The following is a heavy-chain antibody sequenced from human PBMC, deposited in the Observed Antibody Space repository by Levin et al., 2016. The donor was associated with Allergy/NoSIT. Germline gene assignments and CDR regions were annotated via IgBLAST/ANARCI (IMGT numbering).Heavy chain of an antibody. CDR1: GGSFSGYY. CDR3: ARGGGYGSGSYYLTCFDY. V-gene: IGHV4-34*01. Sequence: SETLSLTCAVYGGSFSGYYWSWIRQPPGKGLEWIGEINHSGSTNYNPSLKSRVTISVDTSKNQFSLKLSSVTAADTAVYYCARGGGYGSGSYYLTCFDYWGQGTLVTVSS. D-gene: IGHD3-10*01. J-gene: IGHJ4*02. CDR2: INHSGST.